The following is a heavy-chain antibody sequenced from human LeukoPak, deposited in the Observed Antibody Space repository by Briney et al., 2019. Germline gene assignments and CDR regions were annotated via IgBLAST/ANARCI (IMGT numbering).Heavy chain of an antibody. CDR2: IWNNKSYT. J-gene: IGHJ4*02. CDR1: GFTFSDYY. CDR3: ASSPENYYDSSGPPDY. V-gene: IGHV3-11*03. D-gene: IGHD3-22*01. Sequence: PGGSLRLSWAASGFTFSDYYMSWIRQAPGKGLEWVSYIWNNKSYTNYADSVKGRFTISRGNAKNSLYLQMNSLSAEDPAVYYCASSPENYYDSSGPPDYWGQGTLVTVSS.